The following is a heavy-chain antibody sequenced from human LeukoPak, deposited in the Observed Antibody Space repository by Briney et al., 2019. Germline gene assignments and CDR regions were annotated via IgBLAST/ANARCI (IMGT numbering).Heavy chain of an antibody. CDR2: INHSGST. Sequence: PSETLSLTCAVYGGSFSGYYWSWIRQPPGKGLEWIGEINHSGSTNYNPPLKSRGTISVDKSKNQFSLKLSSVTAADTAVYYCARVSVAGPFDHWGQGTLVTVSS. D-gene: IGHD6-19*01. CDR1: GGSFSGYY. V-gene: IGHV4-34*01. J-gene: IGHJ4*02. CDR3: ARVSVAGPFDH.